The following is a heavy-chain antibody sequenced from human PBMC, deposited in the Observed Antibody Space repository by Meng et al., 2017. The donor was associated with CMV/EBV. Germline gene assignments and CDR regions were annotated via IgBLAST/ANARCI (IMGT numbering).Heavy chain of an antibody. J-gene: IGHJ3*02. CDR2: ISAYNGNT. CDR3: ARDGYCSSTSCPAGNAFDI. D-gene: IGHD2-2*03. Sequence: ASVKVSCKASGYTFTSYGISWVRQAPGQGREWMGWISAYNGNTNYAQKLQGRVTMTTDTSTSTAYMELRSLRSDDTAVYYCARDGYCSSTSCPAGNAFDIWGQGTMVTVSS. V-gene: IGHV1-18*01. CDR1: GYTFTSYG.